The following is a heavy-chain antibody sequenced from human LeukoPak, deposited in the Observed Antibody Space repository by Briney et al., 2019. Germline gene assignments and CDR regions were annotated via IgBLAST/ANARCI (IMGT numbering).Heavy chain of an antibody. J-gene: IGHJ4*02. Sequence: GGSLRLSCAASGSTFSSYAMSWVRQAPGKGLEWVSAISGSGGSTYYADSVKGRFTISRDNSKNTLYLQMNSLRAEDTAVYYCATQRSGSVAESGYWGQGTLVTVSS. D-gene: IGHD6-19*01. CDR1: GSTFSSYA. CDR2: ISGSGGST. V-gene: IGHV3-23*01. CDR3: ATQRSGSVAESGY.